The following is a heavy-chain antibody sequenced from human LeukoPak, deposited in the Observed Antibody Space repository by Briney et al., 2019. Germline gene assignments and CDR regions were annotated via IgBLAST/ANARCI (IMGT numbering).Heavy chain of an antibody. CDR3: VRGAVIDN. CDR1: GFTFSTYW. Sequence: GGSLRLSCAASGFTFSTYWMTWVRQALGKGLEWVANIKQDGSERYYVDSVKGRFTISRDNAKNSLYLQMNSLRAEDTAVYYCVRGAVIDNWGQGTLVTVSS. CDR2: IKQDGSER. V-gene: IGHV3-7*04. J-gene: IGHJ4*02.